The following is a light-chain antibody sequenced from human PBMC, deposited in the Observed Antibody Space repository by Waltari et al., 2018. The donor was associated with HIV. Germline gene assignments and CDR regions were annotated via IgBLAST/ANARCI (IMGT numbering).Light chain of an antibody. CDR1: VLPKQY. Sequence: SYELTQPPSVSVSPGQTARITCSGDVLPKQYAYWYQQMPGQAPVLVIYKGSERPSGIPERFSASSSGTTVTLTISGVQAEDEADYYCQSAESTGIGVFGGGTKLTVL. CDR3: QSAESTGIGV. V-gene: IGLV3-25*03. CDR2: KGS. J-gene: IGLJ3*02.